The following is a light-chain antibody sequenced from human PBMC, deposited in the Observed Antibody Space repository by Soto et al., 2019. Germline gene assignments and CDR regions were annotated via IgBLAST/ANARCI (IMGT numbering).Light chain of an antibody. Sequence: EITLTQSPGTLSVSPGESATLSCRASQNVLSNLAWYQQKPGQAPRLLIYGASTTATDIPARFSGSGSGTQFTLTIGSLQSEDFALYYCQQYISWPRTFGQGTRVEI. V-gene: IGKV3-15*01. J-gene: IGKJ1*01. CDR1: QNVLSN. CDR2: GAS. CDR3: QQYISWPRT.